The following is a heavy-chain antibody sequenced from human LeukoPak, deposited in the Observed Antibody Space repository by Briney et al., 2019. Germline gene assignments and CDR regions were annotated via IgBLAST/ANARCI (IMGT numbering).Heavy chain of an antibody. V-gene: IGHV4-31*03. CDR1: GGSIRSGTYY. CDR2: ISYSGTT. CDR3: TRAYGGNTHIDS. Sequence: SQTLSLTCSVSGGSIRSGTYYWSWIRQLPGKGLEWIGYISYSGTTYYNPSLKSRVIISVDTSKNQFSLNVSSVTAADTALYYCTRAYGGNTHIDSWGQGTLVTVSS. D-gene: IGHD4-23*01. J-gene: IGHJ4*02.